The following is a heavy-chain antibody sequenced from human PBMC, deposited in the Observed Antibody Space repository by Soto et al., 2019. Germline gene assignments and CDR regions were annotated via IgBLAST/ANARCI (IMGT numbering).Heavy chain of an antibody. CDR1: GYTFTNYY. CDR3: ARGDNDY. CDR2: IHPDGGHT. V-gene: IGHV1-46*01. Sequence: QVQLVQSGAEVKKPGASVKVSCKASGYTFTNYYVQWVRQAPGQGLEWMGVIHPDGGHTTYSQKCQDSVTMPRDTFTSTIYMELSSLISEDTAVYYCARGDNDYWGQGTLVTVSS. J-gene: IGHJ4*02.